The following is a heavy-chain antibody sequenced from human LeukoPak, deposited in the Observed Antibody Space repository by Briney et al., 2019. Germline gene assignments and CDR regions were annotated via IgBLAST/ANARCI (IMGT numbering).Heavy chain of an antibody. Sequence: PEGSLRLSCAASGFTFSSYAMSWVRHAPGKGLEWVSTIGGRDGGTYYADSVKGRFTVSRDNSKDTLYLQVNSLRAEDTAVYYCAKLGYCSGGYCYRWLDPWGQGTLVTVSS. J-gene: IGHJ5*02. V-gene: IGHV3-23*01. CDR2: IGGRDGGT. CDR3: AKLGYCSGGYCYRWLDP. CDR1: GFTFSSYA. D-gene: IGHD2-15*01.